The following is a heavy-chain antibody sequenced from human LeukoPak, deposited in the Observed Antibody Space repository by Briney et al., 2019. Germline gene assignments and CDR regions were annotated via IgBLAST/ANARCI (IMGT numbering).Heavy chain of an antibody. Sequence: PGRSLRLSCAASGFTFSRFAIHWVRQAPGRGLEWVTFISSDGNNQYYADSVKGRFTISRDNSKNTLYLQMNSLRPEDTAVYYCARREDCVGASCFDAFDYWGQGTLVTVSS. J-gene: IGHJ4*02. CDR2: ISSDGNNQ. D-gene: IGHD2-15*01. CDR1: GFTFSRFA. CDR3: ARREDCVGASCFDAFDY. V-gene: IGHV3-30-3*01.